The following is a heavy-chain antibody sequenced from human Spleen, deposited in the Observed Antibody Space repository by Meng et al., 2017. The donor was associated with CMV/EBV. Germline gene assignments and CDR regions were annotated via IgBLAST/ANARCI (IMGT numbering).Heavy chain of an antibody. D-gene: IGHD1-26*01. CDR2: INPKRGST. V-gene: IGHV1-2*02. CDR3: ASGEWELPTGFDY. J-gene: IGHJ4*02. Sequence: CKASGYNFIDYYMYWVRQAPGQGLEWMGWINPKRGSTEYVQKFQGRVTMTRDTSISTVYMELSRLRFDDTAMYFCASGEWELPTGFDYWGQGTLVTVSS. CDR1: GYNFIDYY.